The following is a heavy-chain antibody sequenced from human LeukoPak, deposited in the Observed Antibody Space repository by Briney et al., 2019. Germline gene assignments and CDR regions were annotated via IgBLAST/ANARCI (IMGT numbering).Heavy chain of an antibody. V-gene: IGHV3-74*01. D-gene: IGHD2-2*01. CDR2: INSDGSII. CDR3: ARVGGHCTSTSCPPPDY. Sequence: TGGSLRLSCAASGFTFSSYWMHWVRQAPGKGLVWVSRINSDGSIISYADSVKGRFTISRDNAKNTLYLQMNSLRVEDTAVYYCARVGGHCTSTSCPPPDYWGRGTLVTVSS. CDR1: GFTFSSYW. J-gene: IGHJ4*02.